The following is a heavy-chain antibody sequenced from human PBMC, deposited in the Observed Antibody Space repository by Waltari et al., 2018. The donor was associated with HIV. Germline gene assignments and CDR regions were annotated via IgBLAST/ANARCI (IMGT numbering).Heavy chain of an antibody. Sequence: EVQLVQSGAEVKKPGESLRISCKGSGFSFTNYWISWVRQMPGKGLEWMGRIDPRDSDSIYSQSFQGHVTISADKSISTAYLQWSSLKASDTAMYYCVRHVGQQQSWGQGTLVTVSS. V-gene: IGHV5-10-1*01. J-gene: IGHJ5*02. CDR1: GFSFTNYW. CDR2: IDPRDSDS. CDR3: VRHVGQQQS. D-gene: IGHD6-13*01.